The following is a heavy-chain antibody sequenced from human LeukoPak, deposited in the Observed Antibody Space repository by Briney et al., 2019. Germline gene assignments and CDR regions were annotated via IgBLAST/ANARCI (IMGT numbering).Heavy chain of an antibody. CDR2: INPEGSEK. CDR3: ARDLTYSRLDY. J-gene: IGHJ4*02. Sequence: GGSLRLSCAVSGLTFSSSWMDWVRQAPGKGLEWVASINPEGSEKYSADSVKGRFTISRDNAKNSLYLQMDSLRVEDTAFYYCARDLTYSRLDYWGQGMLVTVSS. CDR1: GLTFSSSW. D-gene: IGHD5-18*01. V-gene: IGHV3-7*01.